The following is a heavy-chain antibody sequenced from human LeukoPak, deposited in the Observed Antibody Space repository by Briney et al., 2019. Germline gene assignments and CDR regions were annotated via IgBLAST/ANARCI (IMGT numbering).Heavy chain of an antibody. D-gene: IGHD2-2*01. CDR1: GFTFSSYS. CDR3: AKSPEGSYYYGMDV. J-gene: IGHJ6*02. Sequence: PGGSLRLSCAASGFTFSSYSMNWVRQAPGKGLEWVSYISSSSSTIYYADSVKGRFTISRDNAKNTLYLQMNSLRAEDTAVYYCAKSPEGSYYYGMDVWGQGTTVTVSS. V-gene: IGHV3-48*01. CDR2: ISSSSSTI.